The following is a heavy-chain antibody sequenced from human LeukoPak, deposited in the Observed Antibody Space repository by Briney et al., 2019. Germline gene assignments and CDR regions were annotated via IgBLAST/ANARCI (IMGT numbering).Heavy chain of an antibody. Sequence: PGGSLRLSCAGSGFSFSNSPMRWVRQAPGTGLAGVSAITTGGGTYYAGSVKGRFSISRDNSKNTVYLQMNSLRVEDTAVYYCAKEDFSDHTTGFGPWGQGTLVTVSS. CDR2: ITTGGGT. D-gene: IGHD1-1*01. CDR1: GFSFSNSP. J-gene: IGHJ5*02. V-gene: IGHV3-23*01. CDR3: AKEDFSDHTTGFGP.